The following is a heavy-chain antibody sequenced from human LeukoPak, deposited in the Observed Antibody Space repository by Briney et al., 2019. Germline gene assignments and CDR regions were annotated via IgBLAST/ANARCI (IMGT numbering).Heavy chain of an antibody. CDR2: ISASGGGT. CDR3: AKERSSSRPYNWFDP. J-gene: IGHJ5*02. D-gene: IGHD6-13*01. Sequence: PGGSLRLSCAASGFXFNTYAISWVRQAPGQGLQWVSGISASGGGTDYADSVKGRFTISRDNSKNTLYLQMNNLRAEDTAVYYCAKERSSSRPYNWFDPWGQGTLVTVSS. V-gene: IGHV3-23*01. CDR1: GFXFNTYA.